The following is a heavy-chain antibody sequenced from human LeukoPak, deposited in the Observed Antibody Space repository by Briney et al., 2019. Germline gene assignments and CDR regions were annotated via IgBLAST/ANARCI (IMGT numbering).Heavy chain of an antibody. J-gene: IGHJ4*02. CDR3: ASHYYYDSNFDY. D-gene: IGHD3-22*01. CDR1: GDSISSYY. CDR2: IYYSGST. Sequence: SETLSLTCTVSGDSISSYYWSWIRQPPGKGLEWIGYIYYSGSTNYNPSLKSRVTISVDTSKNQFSLKLSSVTAADTAVYYCASHYYYDSNFDYWGQGTLVTVSS. V-gene: IGHV4-59*08.